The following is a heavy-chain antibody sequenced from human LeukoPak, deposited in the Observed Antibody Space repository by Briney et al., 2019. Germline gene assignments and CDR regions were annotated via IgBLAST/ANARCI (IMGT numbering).Heavy chain of an antibody. D-gene: IGHD3-10*01. Sequence: GGSLRLSCAASGLTVSSNYMSWVRQAPGKGLEWVSVIYSGGSTYYADSVKGRFTISRDNSKNTLYLQMNSLRAEDTAVYYCAKMELLWFGEPQKAFDYWGREPWSPSPQ. CDR2: IYSGGST. V-gene: IGHV3-66*01. J-gene: IGHJ4*02. CDR1: GLTVSSNY. CDR3: AKMELLWFGEPQKAFDY.